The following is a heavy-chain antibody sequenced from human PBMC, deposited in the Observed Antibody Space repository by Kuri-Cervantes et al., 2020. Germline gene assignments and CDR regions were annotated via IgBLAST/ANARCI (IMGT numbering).Heavy chain of an antibody. CDR3: ARGRGRFPIVVVPAAMAPTYYFGMDV. J-gene: IGHJ6*02. CDR1: GYTFTSYD. V-gene: IGHV1-69*01. CDR2: IIPIFGTA. Sequence: KISCKASGYTFTSYDINWVRQATGQGLEWMGGIIPIFGTANYAQKFQGRATITADESTSTAYMELSSLRSEDTAVYYCARGRGRFPIVVVPAAMAPTYYFGMDVWGQGTTVTVSS. D-gene: IGHD2-2*01.